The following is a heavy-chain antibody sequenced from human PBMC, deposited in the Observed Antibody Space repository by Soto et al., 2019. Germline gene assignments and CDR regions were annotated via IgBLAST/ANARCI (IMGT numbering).Heavy chain of an antibody. Sequence: GGSLRLSCAASGFTFSDYYMSWIRQAPGKGLEWVSYISSSGSTIYYADSVKGRFTISRDNAKNSLYLQMNSLRAEDTAVYYCARDAKVPSSISGSTHYYYYGMDVWGQGTTVTVSS. CDR1: GFTFSDYY. J-gene: IGHJ6*02. CDR2: ISSSGSTI. D-gene: IGHD3-10*01. V-gene: IGHV3-11*01. CDR3: ARDAKVPSSISGSTHYYYYGMDV.